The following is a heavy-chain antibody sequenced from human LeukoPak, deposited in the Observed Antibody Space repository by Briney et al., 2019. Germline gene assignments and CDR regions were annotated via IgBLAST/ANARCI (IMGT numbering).Heavy chain of an antibody. CDR1: GFTFTSAP. CDR3: AKGSMVRGVPFDY. V-gene: IGHV3-9*01. CDR2: ISWNSGSI. J-gene: IGHJ4*02. Sequence: GGSLRLSCVLSGFTFTSAPMNWVRQAPGKGLEWVSGISWNSGSIGYADSVKGRFTISRDNAKNSLYLQMNSLRAEDTALYYCAKGSMVRGVPFDYWGQGTLVTVSS. D-gene: IGHD3-10*01.